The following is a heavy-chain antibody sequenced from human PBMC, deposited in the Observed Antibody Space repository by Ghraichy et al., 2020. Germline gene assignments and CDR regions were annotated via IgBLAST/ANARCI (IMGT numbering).Heavy chain of an antibody. V-gene: IGHV3-11*06. CDR2: ISRDSRYT. J-gene: IGHJ4*02. CDR3: ARSPPSRLHSFDY. Sequence: SCAASGFTLSDHYMTWIRQAPGKGLEWVSYISRDSRYTNYADSVEGRFTISRDNAKNLLSLHMTSLRVDDSAVYYCARSPPSRLHSFDYWGQGALVSVSS. D-gene: IGHD3-3*02. CDR1: GFTLSDHY.